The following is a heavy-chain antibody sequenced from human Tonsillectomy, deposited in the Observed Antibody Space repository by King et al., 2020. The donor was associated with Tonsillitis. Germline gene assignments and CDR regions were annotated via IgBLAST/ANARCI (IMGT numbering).Heavy chain of an antibody. CDR2: INHNNGGT. CDR1: GYTFTGYY. V-gene: IGHV1-2*02. D-gene: IGHD3-10*01. CDR3: ARVGAYGSGSYLVF. J-gene: IGHJ4*02. Sequence: QLVQSGAEVKKPGASVKVSCKASGYTFTGYYIHWVRQAPGQGLEWMGWINHNNGGTNYAQSFQGRVTMTRDTSISTAYMDMSRLRSDDTAVYYCARVGAYGSGSYLVFWGQGTLFTVSS.